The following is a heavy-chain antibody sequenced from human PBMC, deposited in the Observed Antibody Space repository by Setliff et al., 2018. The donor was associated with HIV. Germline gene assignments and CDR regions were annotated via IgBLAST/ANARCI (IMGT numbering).Heavy chain of an antibody. CDR3: VTTSSAAPPFDY. CDR1: GFIFSSFG. CDR2: IWNDGSNK. V-gene: IGHV3-33*03. D-gene: IGHD6-19*01. Sequence: GGSLRLSCAASGFIFSSFGMHWVRQAPGKGLEWVAVIWNDGSNKYYADSVKGRFTISRDNSRNSLYLRMNSLRAEDTAVYYCVTTSSAAPPFDYWGQGTLVTVSS. J-gene: IGHJ4*02.